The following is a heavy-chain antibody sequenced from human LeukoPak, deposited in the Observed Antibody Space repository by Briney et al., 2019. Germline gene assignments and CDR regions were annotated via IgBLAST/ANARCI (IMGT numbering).Heavy chain of an antibody. V-gene: IGHV3-15*01. CDR1: RFTFSNAW. Sequence: PGGSLRLSCATSRFTFSNAWPSWVRQAPGKGLEWVGRIKSKSEGGTREYAASLEGRFTISRDDSKSRLYLQMNRLKTEDTAVYYCASGIVTGTSRWGQGTLVTVSS. D-gene: IGHD1-1*01. J-gene: IGHJ4*02. CDR2: IKSKSEGGTR. CDR3: ASGIVTGTSR.